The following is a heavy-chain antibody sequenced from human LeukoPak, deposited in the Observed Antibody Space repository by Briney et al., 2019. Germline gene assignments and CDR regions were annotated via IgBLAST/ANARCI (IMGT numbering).Heavy chain of an antibody. J-gene: IGHJ5*02. CDR2: IKQDGSEK. Sequence: GGSLRLSCAASGFTFSSYWMSWVRQAPGKGLEWVANIKQDGSEKYYVDSVKGRFTNSRDNAKNSLYLQMNSLRAEDTAVYYCAREAGGIAAAGNWFDPWGQGTLVTVSS. D-gene: IGHD6-13*01. CDR1: GFTFSSYW. V-gene: IGHV3-7*01. CDR3: AREAGGIAAAGNWFDP.